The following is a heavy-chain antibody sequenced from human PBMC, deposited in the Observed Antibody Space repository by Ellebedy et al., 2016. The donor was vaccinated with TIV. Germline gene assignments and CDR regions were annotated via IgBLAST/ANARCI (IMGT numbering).Heavy chain of an antibody. V-gene: IGHV3-13*01. Sequence: GGSLRLXXAASGFTFSRYDMHWVRQATGKGLEWVSAIDTAGDTHYPGSVKGRFTISRENAKNSLYLQMNSLRAEDTAVYYCGRSAYSSSSGYWGQGTLVTVSS. CDR2: IDTAGDT. D-gene: IGHD6-6*01. CDR1: GFTFSRYD. CDR3: GRSAYSSSSGY. J-gene: IGHJ4*02.